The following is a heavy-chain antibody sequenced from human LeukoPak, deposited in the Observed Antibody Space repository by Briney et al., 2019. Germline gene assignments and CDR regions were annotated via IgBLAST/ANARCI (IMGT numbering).Heavy chain of an antibody. D-gene: IGHD5-18*01. Sequence: GGSLRLSCAASGFTFSSYAMSWVRQAPGKGLEWGSAISGSGGSTYYADSVKGRFTISRDNSKNTLYLQMNRLRDEDTAVYYCAKSQLQLWLDYWGPGTLVTVSS. CDR3: AKSQLQLWLDY. J-gene: IGHJ4*02. V-gene: IGHV3-23*01. CDR2: ISGSGGST. CDR1: GFTFSSYA.